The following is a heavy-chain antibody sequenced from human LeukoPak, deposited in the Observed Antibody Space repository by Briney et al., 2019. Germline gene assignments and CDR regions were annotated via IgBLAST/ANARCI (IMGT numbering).Heavy chain of an antibody. CDR2: MSYDGDYK. Sequence: GGSLRLSCAASGFTFSTYSMHWVRQAPGKGLEWVAVMSYDGDYKFYADSVKGRFTISRDNSKSTLYLQMNSLKPEDTALYYCARAGVFRTWYAQLDYWGQGTLVTVSS. J-gene: IGHJ4*02. D-gene: IGHD6-13*01. CDR1: GFTFSTYS. CDR3: ARAGVFRTWYAQLDY. V-gene: IGHV3-30*04.